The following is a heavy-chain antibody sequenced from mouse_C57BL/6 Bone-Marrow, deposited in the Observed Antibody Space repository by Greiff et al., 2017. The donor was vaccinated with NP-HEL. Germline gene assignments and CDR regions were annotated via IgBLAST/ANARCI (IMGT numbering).Heavy chain of an antibody. D-gene: IGHD1-1*01. CDR1: GYAFSSSW. V-gene: IGHV1-82*01. Sequence: VQLQQSGPELVKPGASVKISCKASGYAFSSSWMNWVKQRPGKGLEWIGRIYPGDGDTNYNGKFKGKATLTADKSSSTAYMQLSSLTSEDSAVYFCARGSYGSHIDYWGQGTTLTVSS. J-gene: IGHJ2*01. CDR3: ARGSYGSHIDY. CDR2: IYPGDGDT.